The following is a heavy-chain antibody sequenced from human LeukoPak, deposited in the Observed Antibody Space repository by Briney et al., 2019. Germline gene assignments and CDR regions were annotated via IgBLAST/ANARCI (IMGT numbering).Heavy chain of an antibody. CDR3: ATLPEWLRFASGWIDY. V-gene: IGHV3-23*01. CDR2: ISGSGETT. Sequence: GGSLRLSCAASRFTFSSYALSWVRQAPGKGLEWVSVISGSGETTYYADSVKGRFTNSRDNSKNTLYLQMNSLRAEDTAVYYCATLPEWLRFASGWIDYWGQGTLVTVSS. D-gene: IGHD5-12*01. CDR1: RFTFSSYA. J-gene: IGHJ4*02.